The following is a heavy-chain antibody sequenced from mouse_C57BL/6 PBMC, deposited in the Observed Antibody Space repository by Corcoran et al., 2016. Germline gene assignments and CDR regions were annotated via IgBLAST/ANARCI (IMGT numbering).Heavy chain of an antibody. Sequence: QIQLVQSGPELKKPGETVKISCKASGYTFTTYGMSWVKQAPGKGLKWMGWINTYSGVPTYADDFKGRFAFSLETSASTAYLQINNLKNEYTATYFCARGSSYFDYWGQGTTLTVSS. CDR1: GYTFTTYG. D-gene: IGHD1-1*01. J-gene: IGHJ2*01. CDR2: INTYSGVP. V-gene: IGHV9-3*01. CDR3: ARGSSYFDY.